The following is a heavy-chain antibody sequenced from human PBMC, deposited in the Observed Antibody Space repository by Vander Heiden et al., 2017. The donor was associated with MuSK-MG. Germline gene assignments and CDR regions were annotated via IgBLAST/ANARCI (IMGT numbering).Heavy chain of an antibody. CDR3: ASFLHGQDFDY. CDR1: GFTFSSYS. J-gene: IGHJ4*02. Sequence: EVQLVESGGGLVKPGGSLRLSCAASGFTFSSYSMNWVRQAPGKGLEWVSSISSSSSYIYYADSVKGRFTISRDNAKNSLYLQMNSLRAEDTAVYYCASFLHGQDFDYWGQGTLVTVSS. CDR2: ISSSSSYI. V-gene: IGHV3-21*01.